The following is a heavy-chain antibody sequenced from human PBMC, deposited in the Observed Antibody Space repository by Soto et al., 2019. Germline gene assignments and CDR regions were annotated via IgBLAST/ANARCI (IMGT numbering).Heavy chain of an antibody. D-gene: IGHD1-7*01. CDR2: IYYSGST. CDR3: ARGTWDYGMDV. Sequence: PSETLSLTCTVPGGSISSYYWSWIRQPPGKGLEWIGYIYYSGSTNYNPSLKSRVTISVDTSKNQFSLKLSSVTAADTAVYYCARGTWDYGMDVWGQGTTVTVSS. CDR1: GGSISSYY. V-gene: IGHV4-59*01. J-gene: IGHJ6*02.